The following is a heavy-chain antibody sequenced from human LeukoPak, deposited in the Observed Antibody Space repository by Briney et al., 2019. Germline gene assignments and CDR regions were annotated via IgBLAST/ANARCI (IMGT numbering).Heavy chain of an antibody. V-gene: IGHV3-7*01. D-gene: IGHD6-13*01. CDR3: ARPGYSSAWYSYFDY. Sequence: GGSLRLSCAASGFTFSDSWMSWVRQAPGKGLEWVANMNQDGSAKGYVDSVKGRFTISRDNAKNSLYLHMNSLRAEDTAVYYCARPGYSSAWYSYFDYWGQGILVTVSS. J-gene: IGHJ4*02. CDR2: MNQDGSAK. CDR1: GFTFSDSW.